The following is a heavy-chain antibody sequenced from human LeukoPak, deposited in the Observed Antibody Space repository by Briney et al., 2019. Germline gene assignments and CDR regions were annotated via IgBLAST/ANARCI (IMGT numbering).Heavy chain of an antibody. D-gene: IGHD1-1*01. CDR3: ARLNWSVEPLSFDY. Sequence: SETLSLTCTVSGGSISSYYWSWIRQPPGKGLEWIGYIYYSGTTNYNPSLKSRVTISVDTSKNQFSLKLSSVTAADTAVYYCARLNWSVEPLSFDYWGQGTLVTVSS. CDR1: GGSISSYY. J-gene: IGHJ4*02. V-gene: IGHV4-59*08. CDR2: IYYSGTT.